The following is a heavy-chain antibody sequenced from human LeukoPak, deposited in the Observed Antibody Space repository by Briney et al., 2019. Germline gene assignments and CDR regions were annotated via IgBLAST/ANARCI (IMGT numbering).Heavy chain of an antibody. Sequence: PFQTLCPSSALSLGSLRSVNYTWGWIRHPPGKGLGWIGYIYISGGTSSTASPKSRVTISIDRSKNQFTLRLRSVSAADTAVDYCARGGQYRTSTTGDGVPFDYGGRGTLVAASS. D-gene: IGHD2-2*01. CDR3: ARGGQYRTSTTGDGVPFDY. V-gene: IGHV4-30-2*01. CDR1: LGSLRSVNYT. CDR2: IYISGGT. J-gene: IGHJ4*02.